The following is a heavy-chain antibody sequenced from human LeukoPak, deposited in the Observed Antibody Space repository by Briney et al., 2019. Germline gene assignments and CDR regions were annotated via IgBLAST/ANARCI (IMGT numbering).Heavy chain of an antibody. Sequence: GGSLRLSCAASGFTFSGSAMHWVRQASGKGLEWVGRIRSKANSYATAYAASVKGRFTISRDDSKNTAYLQMNSLKTGDTAVYYCTIAAAGTPLGVYWGQGTLVTVSS. D-gene: IGHD6-13*01. V-gene: IGHV3-73*01. CDR1: GFTFSGSA. J-gene: IGHJ4*02. CDR3: TIAAAGTPLGVY. CDR2: IRSKANSYAT.